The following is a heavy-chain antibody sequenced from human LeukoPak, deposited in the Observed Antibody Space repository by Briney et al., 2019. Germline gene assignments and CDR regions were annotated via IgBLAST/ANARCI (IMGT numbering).Heavy chain of an antibody. Sequence: SETLSLTCTVSGYSISSGYYWGWIRQPPGKGLEWIGSIYHSGSTYYNPSLKSRVTISVDTSKNQFSLKLSSVTAADTAVYYCARFYSGYDAFDIWGQGTMVTVSS. CDR3: ARFYSGYDAFDI. J-gene: IGHJ3*02. D-gene: IGHD3-22*01. V-gene: IGHV4-38-2*02. CDR2: IYHSGST. CDR1: GYSISSGYY.